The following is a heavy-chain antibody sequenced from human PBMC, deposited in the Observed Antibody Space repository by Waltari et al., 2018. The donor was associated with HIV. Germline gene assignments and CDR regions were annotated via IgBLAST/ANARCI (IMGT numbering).Heavy chain of an antibody. CDR2: IKSKPDGGTT. Sequence: EVQLVESGGGLVKPGGSLRLSCAGPGFTFSNAWMRWVRQTPGKVLEWVGRIKSKPDGGTTDYAAPVKGRFTISRDDSKNTLYLQMVSLKTEDTAVYYCTTGLLYKRYWGQGTLVTVSS. V-gene: IGHV3-15*01. D-gene: IGHD1-20*01. J-gene: IGHJ4*02. CDR1: GFTFSNAW. CDR3: TTGLLYKRY.